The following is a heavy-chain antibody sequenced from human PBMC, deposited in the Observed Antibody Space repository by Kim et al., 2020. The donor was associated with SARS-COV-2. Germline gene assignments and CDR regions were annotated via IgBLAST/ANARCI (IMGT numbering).Heavy chain of an antibody. J-gene: IGHJ5*02. CDR1: GGSISSSSYY. Sequence: SETLSLTCTVSGGSISSSSYYRGWIRQPPGKGLEWIGSIYYSGSTYYNPSLKSRVTISVDTSKNQFSLKLSSVTAADTAVYYCARHTRQYYYGSGRVPGGPWGQGTLVTVSS. CDR3: ARHTRQYYYGSGRVPGGP. V-gene: IGHV4-39*01. CDR2: IYYSGST. D-gene: IGHD3-10*01.